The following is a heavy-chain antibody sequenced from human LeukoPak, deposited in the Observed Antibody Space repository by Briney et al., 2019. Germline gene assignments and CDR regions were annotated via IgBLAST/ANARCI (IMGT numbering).Heavy chain of an antibody. CDR2: IKGDGSEK. V-gene: IGHV3-7*04. J-gene: IGHJ4*02. Sequence: PGGSLRLSCAASGLTLSRYWMSWVRQAPGKGLEWVANIKGDGSEKYYVDSVKGRFTISRDNAKNSLYLQMNSLRAEDTAVYYCARDVKIVQSFFDYWGQGTLVTVSS. CDR1: GLTLSRYW. D-gene: IGHD2/OR15-2a*01. CDR3: ARDVKIVQSFFDY.